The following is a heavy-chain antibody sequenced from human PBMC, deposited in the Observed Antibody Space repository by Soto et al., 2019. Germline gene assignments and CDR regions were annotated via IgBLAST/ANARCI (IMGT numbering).Heavy chain of an antibody. J-gene: IGHJ5*02. CDR2: IIPTFGTT. CDR1: GDTVSNFA. V-gene: IGHV1-69*01. D-gene: IGHD5-18*01. CDR3: ARVDTSLFEGGEWFDP. Sequence: QVQLVQSGAEVKKPGSSVKVSCKASGDTVSNFAIIWVRQAPGQGLEWMGGIIPTFGTTDYAQSFQGRVSITADESTHTAYMELYSLRSEDTAIYFCARVDTSLFEGGEWFDPWGQGTLFTVSS.